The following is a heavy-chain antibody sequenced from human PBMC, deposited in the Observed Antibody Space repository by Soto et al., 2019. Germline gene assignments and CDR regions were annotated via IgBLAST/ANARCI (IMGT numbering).Heavy chain of an antibody. CDR1: GYTFTGYY. V-gene: IGHV1-2*02. CDR2: INPNSGGT. J-gene: IGHJ4*02. D-gene: IGHD2-8*01. Sequence: ASVKVSCKASGYTFTGYYMHWVRQAPGQGLEWMGWINPNSGGTNYAQKFQGRVTMTRDTSISTAYMELSRLRSDDTAVYYCARGEANNYCTNGVCYRLDPRPSQLDYWGQGTLVTVS. CDR3: ARGEANNYCTNGVCYRLDPRPSQLDY.